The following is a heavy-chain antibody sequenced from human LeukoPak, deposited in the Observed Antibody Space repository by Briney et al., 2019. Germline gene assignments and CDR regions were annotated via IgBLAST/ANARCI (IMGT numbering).Heavy chain of an antibody. Sequence: GGSLRLSCAASGFTFSSFSMNWVRQAPGRGLEWVSFIDSTSSIIYYADCVKGRFTISRDNAKNSVFLQMNSLRAEDTAVYYCARDNVVEAFDIWGQGTMVTVSS. CDR1: GFTFSSFS. D-gene: IGHD2-21*01. CDR3: ARDNVVEAFDI. J-gene: IGHJ3*02. CDR2: IDSTSSII. V-gene: IGHV3-48*04.